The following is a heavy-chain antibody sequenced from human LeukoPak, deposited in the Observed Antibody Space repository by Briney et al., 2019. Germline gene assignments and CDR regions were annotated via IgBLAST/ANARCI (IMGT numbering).Heavy chain of an antibody. Sequence: ASVKVSCKASGYTFDSYGIIWVRQAPGQGLAWMGWISVYGGETKYAHKLQGRVTMTTDTSTSTAYMELRSLRSDDSALYYCARGWFGFYAMDVWGQGTTVTVSS. D-gene: IGHD3-10*01. CDR1: GYTFDSYG. V-gene: IGHV1-18*01. CDR3: ARGWFGFYAMDV. CDR2: ISVYGGET. J-gene: IGHJ6*02.